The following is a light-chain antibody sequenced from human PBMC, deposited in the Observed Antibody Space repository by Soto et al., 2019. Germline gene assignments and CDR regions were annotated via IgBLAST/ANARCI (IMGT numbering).Light chain of an antibody. CDR3: GTWDSSLSAGVV. V-gene: IGLV1-51*01. Sequence: QSVLTQPPSVSAAPGQKVTISCSGSSSNIGKNYVSWYQQLPGTAPKLLIYDNNKRPSGIPDRFSGSKSGTSATLGITGLQTGDVADYYCGTWDSSLSAGVVFGGGTKLTVL. CDR2: DNN. J-gene: IGLJ2*01. CDR1: SSNIGKNY.